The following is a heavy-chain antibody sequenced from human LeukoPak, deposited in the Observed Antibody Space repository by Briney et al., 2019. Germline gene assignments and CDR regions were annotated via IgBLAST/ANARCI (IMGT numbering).Heavy chain of an antibody. CDR2: ISGSGDNT. Sequence: PGGSLRLSCAASGFTFTTYVMNWVRQASGKGLEWVSGISGSGDNTYYADSVKGRFTISRDNSKNALYLQMNSLRAEDTAVYYCAKDPASSSSTGIYWGQGTLVTVSS. V-gene: IGHV3-23*01. J-gene: IGHJ4*02. CDR3: AKDPASSSSTGIY. D-gene: IGHD6-13*01. CDR1: GFTFTTYV.